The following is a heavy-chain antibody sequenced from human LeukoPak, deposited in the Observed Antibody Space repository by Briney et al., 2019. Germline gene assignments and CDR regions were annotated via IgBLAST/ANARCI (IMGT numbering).Heavy chain of an antibody. CDR3: AKDRAIFVHYFDG. V-gene: IGHV3-9*01. CDR1: GFTFDDYA. CDR2: ISWNSGSI. J-gene: IGHJ4*02. Sequence: GGSLRLSCAASGFTFDDYAMHWFGQAPGKGLKWVSPISWNSGSIGYADSVKGRFTISRDNAKNSVYLQMNSLRAEDTALYYCAKDRAIFVHYFDGWGQGTLVTVSS.